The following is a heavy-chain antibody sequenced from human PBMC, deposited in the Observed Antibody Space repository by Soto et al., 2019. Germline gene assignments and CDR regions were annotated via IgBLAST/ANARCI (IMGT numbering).Heavy chain of an antibody. CDR1: GFTFSSYG. CDR2: IWYDGSNK. V-gene: IGHV3-33*01. D-gene: IGHD4-17*01. Sequence: QVQLVESGGGVVQPGRSLRLSCAASGFTFSSYGMHWVRQAPGKGLERVAVIWYDGSNKYSADSVKGRFTISRDNSTNTLYMQMNSLRAEDTVVYYCARDRETDSTYGFGYWGQGTLVTVSS. CDR3: ARDRETDSTYGFGY. J-gene: IGHJ4*02.